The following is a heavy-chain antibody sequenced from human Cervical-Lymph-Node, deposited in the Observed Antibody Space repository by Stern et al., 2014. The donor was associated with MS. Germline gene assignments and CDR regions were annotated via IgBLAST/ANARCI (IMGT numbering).Heavy chain of an antibody. Sequence: VQLVESGGGLVQPGGSLRLSCAASGFTVRYNYMSWVRQAPGRGLEWVSVIYSGGTTQYADSVQGRFTISSDNSKNTLYLQMSSLRPEDTAVYYCARDKGTTSRGMDAWGQGTTVTVSS. CDR3: ARDKGTTSRGMDA. CDR2: IYSGGTT. J-gene: IGHJ6*02. CDR1: GFTVRYNY. D-gene: IGHD1-7*01. V-gene: IGHV3-66*02.